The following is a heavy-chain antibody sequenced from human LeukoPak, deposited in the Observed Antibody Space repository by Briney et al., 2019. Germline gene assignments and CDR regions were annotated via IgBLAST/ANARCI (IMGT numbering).Heavy chain of an antibody. Sequence: SETLSLTCTVSGGSISSYYWSWIRQPAGKGLEWIGRIYTSGSTNYNPSLKSRVTMSVDTSKNQFSLKLSSVTAADTAVYYCARDTLFNRPRGYYYDNNDYFDYWGQGNLVTVSS. J-gene: IGHJ4*02. CDR3: ARDTLFNRPRGYYYDNNDYFDY. CDR2: IYTSGST. CDR1: GGSISSYY. D-gene: IGHD3-22*01. V-gene: IGHV4-4*07.